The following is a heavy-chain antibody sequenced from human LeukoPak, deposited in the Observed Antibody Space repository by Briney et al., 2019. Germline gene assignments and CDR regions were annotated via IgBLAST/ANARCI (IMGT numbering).Heavy chain of an antibody. V-gene: IGHV1-18*01. D-gene: IGHD2-21*01. CDR3: ARVNRVSYFDY. J-gene: IGHJ4*02. CDR2: ISVYNGNT. CDR1: GYTFTSNG. Sequence: ASLKVSCKASGYTFTSNGISWVRQTPGQGLEWMGWISVYNGNTTYAQKLEGRVTMTTKRCTSAAYMELRSLRSDETAVYYCARVNRVSYFDYWGQGTLVTVSS.